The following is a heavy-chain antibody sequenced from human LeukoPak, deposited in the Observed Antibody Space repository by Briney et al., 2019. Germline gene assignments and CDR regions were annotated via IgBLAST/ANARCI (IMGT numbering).Heavy chain of an antibody. J-gene: IGHJ6*03. V-gene: IGHV3-23*01. CDR2: ISGSGGST. CDR1: GFTFSRYA. CDR3: AKGPQYYYYYMDV. Sequence: GGSLRLSCAASGFTFSRYAMTWVRQAPGKGLEWVSAISGSGGSTYYADSVKGRFTISRDNSKNTLYLQMNSLRAEDTAVYYCAKGPQYYYYYMDVWGKGTTVTVSS.